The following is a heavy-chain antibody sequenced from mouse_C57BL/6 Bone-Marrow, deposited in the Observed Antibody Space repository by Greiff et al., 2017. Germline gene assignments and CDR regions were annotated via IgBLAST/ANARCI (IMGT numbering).Heavy chain of an antibody. Sequence: EVKLVESGGDLVKPGGSLKLSCAASGFTFSSYGMSWVRQTPDKRLEWVATISGGGSYTYYPDSVKGRFTISRDNAKNTLYLQMSSLKSEDTDMYYCERARRSCSWFAYWGQGTLVTVSA. V-gene: IGHV5-6*01. J-gene: IGHJ3*01. CDR2: ISGGGSYT. CDR3: ERARRSCSWFAY. CDR1: GFTFSSYG.